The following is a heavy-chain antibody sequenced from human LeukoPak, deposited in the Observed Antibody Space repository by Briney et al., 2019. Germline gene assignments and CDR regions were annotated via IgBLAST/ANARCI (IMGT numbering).Heavy chain of an antibody. J-gene: IGHJ6*03. D-gene: IGHD2-21*01. CDR3: AREGVIAVRYMYV. CDR1: GFSFSSNY. CDR2: IYSGDIT. Sequence: PGGSLRLSCAASGFSFSSNYMSWVRQAPGKGLEWVSVIYSGDITKYSEYVKGGLTISSDNSKNTLYLQMNSLRAEDTAVYYCAREGVIAVRYMYVWGKGTPVTVSS. V-gene: IGHV3-53*01.